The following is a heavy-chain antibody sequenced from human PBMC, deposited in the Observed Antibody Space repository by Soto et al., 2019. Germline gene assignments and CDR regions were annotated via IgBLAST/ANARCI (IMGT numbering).Heavy chain of an antibody. V-gene: IGHV3-30*18. J-gene: IGHJ4*02. CDR1: GFTFSSYG. CDR2: ISYDGSNK. Sequence: QVQLVESGGGVVQPGRSLRLSCAASGFTFSSYGMHWVRQAPGKGLEWVAVISYDGSNKYYADSVKGRFTISRDNSKNTLYLQMNSLRAEDTAVHYCAKVGGDSSSSASIDYWGQGTLVTVSS. CDR3: AKVGGDSSSSASIDY. D-gene: IGHD6-6*01.